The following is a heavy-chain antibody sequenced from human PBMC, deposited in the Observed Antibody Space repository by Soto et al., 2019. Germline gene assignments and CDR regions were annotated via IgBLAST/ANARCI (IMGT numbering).Heavy chain of an antibody. Sequence: EVQLVESGGGLVQPGGSLRLSCAASGFTFSSYAMHWVRQAPGKGLEYVSAVSTNGASTYYANSVKGRFTISRDNSKNTLYLQRGSLRAEDMAVYYCARRGFGYCSGGTCGYAFDIWGQGTMVTVSS. CDR3: ARRGFGYCSGGTCGYAFDI. D-gene: IGHD2-15*01. J-gene: IGHJ3*02. CDR2: VSTNGAST. CDR1: GFTFSSYA. V-gene: IGHV3-64*01.